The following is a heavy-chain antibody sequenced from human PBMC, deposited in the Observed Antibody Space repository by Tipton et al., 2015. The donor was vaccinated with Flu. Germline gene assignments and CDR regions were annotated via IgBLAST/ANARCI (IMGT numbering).Heavy chain of an antibody. J-gene: IGHJ4*02. CDR3: ARRVPGVAANYFDY. Sequence: TLSLTCTVSSGSIRSTNYFCAWIRQPPGKRLELIGSIYPSGTTYYNPSLKSRVTISVDTSKNQFSLKLNSVTAADTAVYYCARRVPGVAANYFDYWGQGTLVTVSS. V-gene: IGHV4-39*01. CDR1: SGSIRSTNYF. D-gene: IGHD2-15*01. CDR2: IYPSGTT.